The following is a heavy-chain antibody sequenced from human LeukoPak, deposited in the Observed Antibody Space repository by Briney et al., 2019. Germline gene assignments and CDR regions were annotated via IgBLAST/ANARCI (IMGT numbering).Heavy chain of an antibody. J-gene: IGHJ5*02. CDR2: INAYNGDT. D-gene: IGHD4-17*01. V-gene: IGHV1-18*04. CDR1: GYTFTNYG. Sequence: ASVKVSCTASGYTFTNYGISWVRQAPGPGHERMGWINAYNGDTNNAQTLQGRGTITTDTSTNTADMELRGLRSDDTAVYYCARDYGDYGWFDPWGQGTLVTVSS. CDR3: ARDYGDYGWFDP.